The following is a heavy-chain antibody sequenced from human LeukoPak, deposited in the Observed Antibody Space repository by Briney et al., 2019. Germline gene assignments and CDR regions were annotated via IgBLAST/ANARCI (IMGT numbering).Heavy chain of an antibody. CDR3: ARTPWTTYFDY. V-gene: IGHV4-34*01. D-gene: IGHD3/OR15-3a*01. J-gene: IGHJ4*02. CDR1: GGSFSGYY. CDR2: INHSGST. Sequence: SETLSLTCAVYGGSFSGYYWSWIRQPPGKGLEWIGEINHSGSTNCNPSLKSRVTISVDTSKNQFSLKLSSVTAADTAVYYCARTPWTTYFDYWGQGTLVTVSS.